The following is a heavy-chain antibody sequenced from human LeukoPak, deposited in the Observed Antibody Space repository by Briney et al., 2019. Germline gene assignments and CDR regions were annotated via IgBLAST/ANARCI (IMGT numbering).Heavy chain of an antibody. Sequence: SETLSLTCTVSGGSINNGDYYWSWIRQPPGKGLEWVGYIFYSGRTFYNPSLKSRVTISVDTSKIQFSLKLSSVTAADTAIYYCASLTRNFDILTGYGPYYFDFWGQGNLVTVSS. CDR1: GGSINNGDYY. J-gene: IGHJ4*02. V-gene: IGHV4-30-4*08. D-gene: IGHD3-9*01. CDR2: IFYSGRT. CDR3: ASLTRNFDILTGYGPYYFDF.